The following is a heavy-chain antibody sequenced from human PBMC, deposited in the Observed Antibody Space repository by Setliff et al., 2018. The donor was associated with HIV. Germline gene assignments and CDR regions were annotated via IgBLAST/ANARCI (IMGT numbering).Heavy chain of an antibody. CDR1: GGSISNYY. Sequence: KPSETLSLTCTVSGGSISNYYWGWLRQPPGKGLEWLGVVYYSGNTYYNPSLTSRVAISVDTSNNQFSLRLTSVTAEDTAIYYCASMIRGINSPIDFWGQGTLVTVSS. D-gene: IGHD3-10*01. V-gene: IGHV4-39*01. CDR3: ASMIRGINSPIDF. CDR2: VYYSGNT. J-gene: IGHJ4*02.